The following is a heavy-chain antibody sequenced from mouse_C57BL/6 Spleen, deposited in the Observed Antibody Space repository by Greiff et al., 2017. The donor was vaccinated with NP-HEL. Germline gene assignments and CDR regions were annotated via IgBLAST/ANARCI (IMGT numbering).Heavy chain of an antibody. J-gene: IGHJ3*01. CDR3: ASSDSSGFAWFAY. CDR1: GYTFTSYG. V-gene: IGHV1-81*01. Sequence: QVQLQQSGAELARPGASVKLSCKASGYTFTSYGISWVKQRTGQGLEWIGEIYPRSGNTYYNEKLKGKATLTADKSSSTAYMELRSLTSEDSAVYFCASSDSSGFAWFAYWGQGTLVTVSA. D-gene: IGHD3-2*02. CDR2: IYPRSGNT.